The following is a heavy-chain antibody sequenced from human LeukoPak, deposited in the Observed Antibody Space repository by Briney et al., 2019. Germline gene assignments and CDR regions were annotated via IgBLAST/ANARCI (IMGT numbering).Heavy chain of an antibody. D-gene: IGHD2-15*01. Sequence: SETLSLTCTVSGGSISSGVYCWSWIRQRPGKGLEWIGYIYYSGSTYYNPSLKSRLTLSVDTSKNQFSLDLTSVTAADTAVYYRTRNHDIVAGKGRFDYWGQGALVTVSS. J-gene: IGHJ4*02. CDR3: TRNHDIVAGKGRFDY. CDR2: IYYSGST. CDR1: GGSISSGVYC. V-gene: IGHV4-30-4*08.